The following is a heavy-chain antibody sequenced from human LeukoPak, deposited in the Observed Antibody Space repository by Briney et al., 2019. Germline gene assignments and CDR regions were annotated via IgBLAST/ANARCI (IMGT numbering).Heavy chain of an antibody. J-gene: IGHJ2*01. CDR2: FDPEDGET. V-gene: IGHV1-24*01. Sequence: ASVKVSCKVSGYTLTELSMHWVRQAPGKGLEWVGGFDPEDGETIYAQKFQGRVTMTEDTSTDTAYMELSSLRSEDTAVYYCATVVGDRSYWYFDLWGRGTLVTASS. CDR3: ATVVGDRSYWYFDL. D-gene: IGHD4-17*01. CDR1: GYTLTELS.